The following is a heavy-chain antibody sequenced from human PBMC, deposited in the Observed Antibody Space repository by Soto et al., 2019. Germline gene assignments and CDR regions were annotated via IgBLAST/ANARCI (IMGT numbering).Heavy chain of an antibody. CDR3: AKSYSGGNTGYFDL. J-gene: IGHJ2*01. Sequence: EVQLLESGGGFVQPGGSLRLSCAASGFTFTNYAMAWVRQAPGKGLEWVSGISGSGAATYYADSVKGRVTISRDNSKNTLYLQMNRLRAEDTAVYYCAKSYSGGNTGYFDLWGRGTLATVSS. CDR2: ISGSGAAT. CDR1: GFTFTNYA. D-gene: IGHD4-17*01. V-gene: IGHV3-23*01.